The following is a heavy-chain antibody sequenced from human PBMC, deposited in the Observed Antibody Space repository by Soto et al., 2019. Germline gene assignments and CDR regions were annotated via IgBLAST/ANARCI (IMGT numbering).Heavy chain of an antibody. D-gene: IGHD6-13*01. Sequence: ASVQVSSKASGDTFTSYGTSWVRHSTGPGLEWMGWISAYNGNTNYAQKLQGRVTMTTDTSTSTAYMELRSLRSDDTAVYYCARVGIAVAGDGVLVDPWGQGTLVTVSS. V-gene: IGHV1-18*01. CDR2: ISAYNGNT. CDR3: ARVGIAVAGDGVLVDP. J-gene: IGHJ5*02. CDR1: GDTFTSYG.